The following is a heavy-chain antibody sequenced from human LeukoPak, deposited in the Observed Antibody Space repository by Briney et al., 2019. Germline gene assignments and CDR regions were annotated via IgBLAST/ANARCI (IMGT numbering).Heavy chain of an antibody. CDR1: GGSISSSSYY. D-gene: IGHD1-20*01. Sequence: SETLSLTCTVSGGSISSSSYYWGWIRQPPGKGLEWIGSIYYSGSTYYNPSLKSRVTISVDTSKNQFSLKLSSVTAADTAVYYCARDFFPPSYNWNPLDYYMDVWGKGTTVTVSS. J-gene: IGHJ6*03. CDR3: ARDFFPPSYNWNPLDYYMDV. V-gene: IGHV4-39*02. CDR2: IYYSGST.